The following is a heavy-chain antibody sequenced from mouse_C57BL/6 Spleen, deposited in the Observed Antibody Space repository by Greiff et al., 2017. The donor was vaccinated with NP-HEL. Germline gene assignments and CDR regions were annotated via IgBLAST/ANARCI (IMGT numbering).Heavy chain of an antibody. CDR3: AREMEKEDYYAMDY. CDR1: GYSFTDYN. J-gene: IGHJ4*01. V-gene: IGHV1-39*01. CDR2: INPNYGTT. Sequence: EVQLKESGPELVKPGASVKISCKASGYSFTDYNMNWVKQSNGKSLEWIGVINPNYGTTSYNQKFKGKATLTVDQSSSTAYMQLNSLTSEDSAVYYCAREMEKEDYYAMDYWGQGTSVTVSS. D-gene: IGHD2-3*01.